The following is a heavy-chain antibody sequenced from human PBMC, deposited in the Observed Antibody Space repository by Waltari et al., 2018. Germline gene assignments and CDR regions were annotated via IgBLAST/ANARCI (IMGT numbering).Heavy chain of an antibody. V-gene: IGHV1-2*06. CDR1: GYTFTGYY. Sequence: QVQLVQSGAEVKKPGASVKVSYKASGYTFTGYYMHWVRQAPGQGLEWMGRINPNSGGTNYAQKFQGRVTMTRDTSISTAYMELSRLRSDDTAVYYCARDGGLRYYDSSGYHIFWGQGTLVTVSS. CDR3: ARDGGLRYYDSSGYHIF. J-gene: IGHJ4*02. CDR2: INPNSGGT. D-gene: IGHD3-22*01.